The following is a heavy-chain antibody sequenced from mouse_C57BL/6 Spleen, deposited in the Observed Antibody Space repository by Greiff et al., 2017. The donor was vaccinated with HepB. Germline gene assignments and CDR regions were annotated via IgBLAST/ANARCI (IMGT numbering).Heavy chain of an antibody. V-gene: IGHV1-81*01. J-gene: IGHJ2*01. CDR1: GYTFTSYG. CDR2: IYPRSGNT. CDR3: AYTFDY. Sequence: QVQLQQSGAELARPGASVKLSCKASGYTFTSYGISWVKQRTGQGLEWIGEIYPRSGNTYYNDKFKGKATLTAGKSSSTAYMELRSLTSEDSAVYFCAYTFDYWGQGTTLTVSS.